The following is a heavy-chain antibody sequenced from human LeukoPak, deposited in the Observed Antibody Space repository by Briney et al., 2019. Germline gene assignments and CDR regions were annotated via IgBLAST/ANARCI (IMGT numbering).Heavy chain of an antibody. V-gene: IGHV4-34*01. D-gene: IGHD5-12*01. CDR1: GGSFSGYY. CDR3: ARGPLRGWFDP. Sequence: SETLSLTCAVYGGSFSGYYWTWIRQPPGKGLEWIGEINHSGSTNYNPSLKSRVTISVDTSKSQFSLDLSSVPAADTAVYYCARGPLRGWFDPWGQGTLVTVSS. CDR2: INHSGST. J-gene: IGHJ5*02.